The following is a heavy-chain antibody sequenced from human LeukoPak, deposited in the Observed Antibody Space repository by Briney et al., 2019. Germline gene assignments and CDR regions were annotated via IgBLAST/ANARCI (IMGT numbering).Heavy chain of an antibody. D-gene: IGHD5-18*01. CDR2: NYYSGST. CDR1: GGSISSGGYY. Sequence: SETLSLTCTVSGGSISSGGYYWSWIRQHPGKGLEWIGYNYYSGSTYYNPSLKSRVTISVDTSKNQFSLKLRSVTVADTAVYYCARGTAMVTSWYFDYWGQGTLVTVSS. CDR3: ARGTAMVTSWYFDY. J-gene: IGHJ4*02. V-gene: IGHV4-31*03.